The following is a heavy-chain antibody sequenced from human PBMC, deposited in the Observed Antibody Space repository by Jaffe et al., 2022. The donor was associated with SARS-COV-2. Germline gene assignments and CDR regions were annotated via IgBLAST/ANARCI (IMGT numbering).Heavy chain of an antibody. J-gene: IGHJ6*02. D-gene: IGHD2-15*01. V-gene: IGHV3-48*02. CDR1: GFTFSSYS. Sequence: EVQLVESGGGLVQPGGSLRLSCAASGFTFSSYSMNWVRQAPGKGLEWVSYISSSSSTIYYADSVKGRFTISRDNAKNSLYLQMNSLRDEDTAVYYCARDLPSRVPVVVAARVIYYYGMDVWGQGTTVTVSS. CDR2: ISSSSSTI. CDR3: ARDLPSRVPVVVAARVIYYYGMDV.